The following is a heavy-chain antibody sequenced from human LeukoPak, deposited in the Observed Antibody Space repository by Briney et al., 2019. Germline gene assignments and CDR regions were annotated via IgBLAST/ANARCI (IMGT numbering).Heavy chain of an antibody. D-gene: IGHD5-18*01. Sequence: GGSLRLSCAASGFKFRDYAMSWVRQAPGKGLEWVSTVGKTGGRAYYADSVKGRFTVSRDNSKNTLYLQMNSLRAKDTALYYCAKQQGALIQQWYFDYWGQGTLVTVSS. V-gene: IGHV3-23*01. J-gene: IGHJ4*02. CDR3: AKQQGALIQQWYFDY. CDR1: GFKFRDYA. CDR2: VGKTGGRA.